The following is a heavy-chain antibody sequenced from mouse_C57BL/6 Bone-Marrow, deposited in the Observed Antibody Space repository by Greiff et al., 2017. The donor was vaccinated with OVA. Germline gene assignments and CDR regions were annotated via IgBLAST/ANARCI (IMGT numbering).Heavy chain of an antibody. D-gene: IGHD1-1*01. CDR1: GYTFTSYW. V-gene: IGHV1-50*01. J-gene: IGHJ2*01. Sequence: QVQLQQPGAELVKPGASVKLSCKASGYTFTSYWMQWVKQRPGQGLEWIGEIDPSDSYTNYNQKFKGQATLTVDTSSSTAYMQLSSLTSEDSAVYYCALYDPDYWGQGTTLTVSS. CDR3: ALYDPDY. CDR2: IDPSDSYT.